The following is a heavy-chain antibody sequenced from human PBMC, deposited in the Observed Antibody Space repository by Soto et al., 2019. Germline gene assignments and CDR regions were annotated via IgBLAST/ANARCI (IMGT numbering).Heavy chain of an antibody. CDR2: IIPILGIA. CDR1: GGTLSSYT. CDR3: ASDPWQQLAFYY. V-gene: IGHV1-69*02. D-gene: IGHD6-13*01. Sequence: QVQLVQSGAEVKKPGSSVKVSCKASGGTLSSYTISWVRQAPGQGLEWMGRIIPILGIANYAQKFQGRVTITADKSTSTAYMELSSLRSEDTAVYYCASDPWQQLAFYYWGQGTLVTVSS. J-gene: IGHJ4*02.